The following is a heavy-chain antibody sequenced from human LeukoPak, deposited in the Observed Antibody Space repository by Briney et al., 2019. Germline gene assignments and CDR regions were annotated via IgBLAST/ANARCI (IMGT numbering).Heavy chain of an antibody. Sequence: PGRSLRLSCAASGFTFINYGMHWVRQAPGKGLEWVAVIWYDGSNKYYADSVKGRFTISRDNSKNTLYVQMSSLRAEDTAVYYCARSNNGGWGYCDYWGQGSLVTVSS. CDR1: GFTFINYG. D-gene: IGHD3-16*01. CDR2: IWYDGSNK. CDR3: ARSNNGGWGYCDY. V-gene: IGHV3-33*08. J-gene: IGHJ4*02.